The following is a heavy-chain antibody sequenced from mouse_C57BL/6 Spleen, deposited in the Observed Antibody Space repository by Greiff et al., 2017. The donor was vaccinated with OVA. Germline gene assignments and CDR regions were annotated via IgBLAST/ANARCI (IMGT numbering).Heavy chain of an antibody. V-gene: IGHV1-82*01. CDR1: GYAFSSSW. D-gene: IGHD2-4*01. J-gene: IGHJ2*01. Sequence: VQLQESGPELVKPGASVKISCKASGYAFSSSWMNWVKQRPGKGLEWIGRIYPGDGDTNYNGKFKGKATLTADKSSSTAYMQLSSLTSEDSAVYFCAREIYYDYDGGNYWGQGTTLTVSS. CDR3: AREIYYDYDGGNY. CDR2: IYPGDGDT.